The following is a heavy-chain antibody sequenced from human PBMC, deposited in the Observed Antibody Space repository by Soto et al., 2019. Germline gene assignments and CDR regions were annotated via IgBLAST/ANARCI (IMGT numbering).Heavy chain of an antibody. CDR3: VTDNTGVLDSSGRYYGFGDY. CDR2: IHVGRT. J-gene: IGHJ4*02. V-gene: IGHV3-23*01. D-gene: IGHD3-22*01. Sequence: EVQLLESGGGLVQPGGSLRLSCAASGFTFSSYAMGWVRQAPGKGLEWVSTIHVGRTFYADSVKGRLAISRDNSMNTLYLHMSSLRAEDTAVYYCVTDNTGVLDSSGRYYGFGDYWGQGTLVTVSS. CDR1: GFTFSSYA.